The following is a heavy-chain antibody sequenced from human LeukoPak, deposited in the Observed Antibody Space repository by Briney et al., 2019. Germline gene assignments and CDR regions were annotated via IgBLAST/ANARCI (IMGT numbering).Heavy chain of an antibody. D-gene: IGHD3-10*01. CDR2: IIPIFGTA. CDR3: ARLNYYGSGSYYNAY. V-gene: IGHV1-69*13. CDR1: GGTFSSYA. Sequence: ASVKVSCKASGGTFSSYAISWVRQAPGQGLEWMGGIIPIFGTANYAQKFQGRVAITADESTSTAYMELSSLRSEVTAVYYCARLNYYGSGSYYNAYWGQGTLVTVSS. J-gene: IGHJ4*02.